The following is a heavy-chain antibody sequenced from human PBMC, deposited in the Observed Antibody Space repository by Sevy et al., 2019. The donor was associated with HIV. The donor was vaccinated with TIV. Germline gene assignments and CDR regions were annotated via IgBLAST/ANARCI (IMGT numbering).Heavy chain of an antibody. J-gene: IGHJ6*02. CDR2: ISSSSSTI. V-gene: IGHV3-48*02. CDR1: GFTFSSYS. CDR3: ASELGYCSGGSCHFGSFGNGMDV. Sequence: GGSLRLSCAASGFTFSSYSMNWVRQAPGKGLEWVSYISSSSSTIYNADSVKGRFTISRDNAKNSLYLQMNSLRDEDTGVYYGASELGYCSGGSCHFGSFGNGMDVWGQWTTVTVSS. D-gene: IGHD2-15*01.